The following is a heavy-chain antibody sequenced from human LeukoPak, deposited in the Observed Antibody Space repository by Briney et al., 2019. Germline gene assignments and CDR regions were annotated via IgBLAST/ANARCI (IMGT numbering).Heavy chain of an antibody. CDR1: GFTFSDFW. CDR2: INQDGREI. Sequence: GGSLRLSCAASGFTFSDFWMNWVRQAPGKGLDWVANINQDGREIFYVDSVKGRFAISRDNARNSVHLQMNSLRAEDTAVYYCARDHTVPGLIFDSWGQGALVTVSS. D-gene: IGHD6-19*01. V-gene: IGHV3-7*01. J-gene: IGHJ4*02. CDR3: ARDHTVPGLIFDS.